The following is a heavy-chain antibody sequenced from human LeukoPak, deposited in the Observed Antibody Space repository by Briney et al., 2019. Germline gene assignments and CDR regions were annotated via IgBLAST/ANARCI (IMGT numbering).Heavy chain of an antibody. CDR3: AKDQEVPADPSMDV. D-gene: IGHD2-2*01. CDR1: GFTFSSYG. V-gene: IGHV3-30*18. Sequence: GGSLRLSCAASGFTFSSYGMHWVRQAPGKGLEWVAVISYDGSNKYYADSVKGRFTISRDNSKNTLYLQMNSLRAEDTAVYYCAKDQEVPADPSMDVWGQGTTVTVSS. J-gene: IGHJ6*02. CDR2: ISYDGSNK.